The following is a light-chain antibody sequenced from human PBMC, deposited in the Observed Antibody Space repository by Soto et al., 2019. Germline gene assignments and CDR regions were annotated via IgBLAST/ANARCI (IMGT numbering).Light chain of an antibody. Sequence: EIGLTQSPGTLSLSPGDRATLSCRASQRVSARYLAWFHQKPGQAPRLLIFGASARATGIPDRFSGSGSGTDFTLTIDRLEPEDFAMYYCQQYSDSPPTFGQGTKVDIK. CDR2: GAS. CDR3: QQYSDSPPT. CDR1: QRVSARY. J-gene: IGKJ1*01. V-gene: IGKV3-20*01.